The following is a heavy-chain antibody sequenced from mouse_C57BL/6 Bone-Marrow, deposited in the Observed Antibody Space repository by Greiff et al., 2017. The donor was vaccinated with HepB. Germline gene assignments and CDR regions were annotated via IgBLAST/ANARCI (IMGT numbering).Heavy chain of an antibody. CDR3: ASSGFITTVVARYWYFDV. CDR2: INPNNGGT. CDR1: GYTFTDYN. V-gene: IGHV1-18*01. Sequence: VQLQQSGPELVKPGASVKIPCKASGYTFTDYNMDWVKQSHGKSLEWIGDINPNNGGTIYNQKFKGKATLTVDKSSSTAYMELRSLTSEDTAVYYCASSGFITTVVARYWYFDVWGTGTTVTVSS. D-gene: IGHD1-1*01. J-gene: IGHJ1*03.